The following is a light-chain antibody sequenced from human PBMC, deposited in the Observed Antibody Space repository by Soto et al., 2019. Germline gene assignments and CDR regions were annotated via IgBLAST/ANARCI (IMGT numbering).Light chain of an antibody. Sequence: DIQMTQSPSTLSASVGDRVTITCPASQSISSWLAWYQQKPGKAPKLLIHEASRLESGVPSRFSGSESGTEFTLTISGLHPEDYATYYCQQYTIFPLTFGGGTRVEIK. J-gene: IGKJ4*01. V-gene: IGKV1-5*01. CDR2: EAS. CDR1: QSISSW. CDR3: QQYTIFPLT.